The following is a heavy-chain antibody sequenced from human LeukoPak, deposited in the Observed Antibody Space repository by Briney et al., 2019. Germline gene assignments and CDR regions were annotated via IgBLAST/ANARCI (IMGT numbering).Heavy chain of an antibody. Sequence: VASVKVSCKASGGTFSSYAISWVRQAPGQGLEWMGGIIPIFGTANYAQKFQGRVTITADESTSTAYMELSSLRSEDTAVYYCARDEDIQLWLLVWGQGTLVTVSS. V-gene: IGHV1-69*01. CDR3: ARDEDIQLWLLV. D-gene: IGHD5-18*01. CDR2: IIPIFGTA. CDR1: GGTFSSYA. J-gene: IGHJ4*02.